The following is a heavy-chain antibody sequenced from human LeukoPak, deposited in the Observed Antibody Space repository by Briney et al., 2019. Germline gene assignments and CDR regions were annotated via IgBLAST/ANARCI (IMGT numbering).Heavy chain of an antibody. V-gene: IGHV4-4*07. CDR2: FYTSGTL. CDR1: GCSINTYY. Sequence: PSETLSLTCTVSGCSINTYYWIWIRQPAGKGLEWIGRFYTSGTLSYKPSLKSRVTMSLDTSQNQFSLKLTTVTAADTAIYYCARARLGEPDDFEYWGEGTLVTVSS. D-gene: IGHD3-10*01. J-gene: IGHJ4*02. CDR3: ARARLGEPDDFEY.